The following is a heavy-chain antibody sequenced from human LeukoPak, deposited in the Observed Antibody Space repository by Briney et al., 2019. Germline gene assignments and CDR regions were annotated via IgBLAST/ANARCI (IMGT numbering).Heavy chain of an antibody. CDR1: GGSISSSSYY. CDR2: IYYSGCT. Sequence: SETLSLTCTVSGGSISSSSYYWGWIRQPPGKGLEWIGSIYYSGCTYYNPSLKSRVTISVDTSKNQFSLKLSSVTAADTAVYYCARHRPGELHHLDYWGQGTLVTVSS. D-gene: IGHD1-26*01. V-gene: IGHV4-39*01. J-gene: IGHJ4*02. CDR3: ARHRPGELHHLDY.